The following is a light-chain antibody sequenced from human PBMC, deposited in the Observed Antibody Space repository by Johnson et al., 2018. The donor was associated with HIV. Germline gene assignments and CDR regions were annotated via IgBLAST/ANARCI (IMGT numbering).Light chain of an antibody. J-gene: IGLJ1*01. Sequence: QSVLTQPPSVSAAPGQKVTISCSGSSSNIGNNYVSWYQQLPGTAPKLLIYDNNKRPSGIPDRFSGSKSGTSATLGITGLQTGDEADYYCGTWDSSRSGGFGTGTKATVL. CDR1: SSNIGNNY. CDR3: GTWDSSRSGG. CDR2: DNN. V-gene: IGLV1-51*01.